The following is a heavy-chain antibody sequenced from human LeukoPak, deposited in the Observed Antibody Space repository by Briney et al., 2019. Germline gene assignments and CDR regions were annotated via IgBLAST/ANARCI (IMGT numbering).Heavy chain of an antibody. V-gene: IGHV3-23*01. J-gene: IGHJ4*02. D-gene: IGHD6-19*01. Sequence: GGSLRLXCAASGFTFSSFAMSWVRRAPGKGLEWVSGISGSGGNTYYADSVKGRFTISRDNSKNTLYLQMNSLRAEDTAVCYCAKAGSGWEFDYWGQGTLVTVSS. CDR2: ISGSGGNT. CDR3: AKAGSGWEFDY. CDR1: GFTFSSFA.